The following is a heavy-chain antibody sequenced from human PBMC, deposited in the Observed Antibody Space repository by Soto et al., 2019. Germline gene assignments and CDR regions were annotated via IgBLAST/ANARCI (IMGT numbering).Heavy chain of an antibody. J-gene: IGHJ4*02. V-gene: IGHV3-64D*06. CDR2: ISSNGVST. CDR3: MTVDTTMTEGRYFGY. CDR1: GFPFSNSV. Sequence: GGTLGISCSAPGFPFSNSVMHWVRQAPGRGLEDLSAISSNGVSTYYADSVKGRFTISRDNSKNKLYLQLSSLRPEDTAIYYCMTVDTTMTEGRYFGYWLQAT. D-gene: IGHD5-18*01.